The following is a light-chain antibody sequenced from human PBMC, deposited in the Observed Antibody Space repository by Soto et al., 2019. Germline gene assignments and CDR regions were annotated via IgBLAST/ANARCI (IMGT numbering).Light chain of an antibody. Sequence: DIQMTQSPSTLSASVGDRVTITCRGSQGISSWLAWYQQKPGKAPRLLIYKASSLASGVPSRFSGSGSGTEFPLTISSLRPEDGETDHCQQHKTFGQGTKVEI. CDR1: QGISSW. V-gene: IGKV1-5*03. J-gene: IGKJ1*01. CDR2: KAS. CDR3: QQHKT.